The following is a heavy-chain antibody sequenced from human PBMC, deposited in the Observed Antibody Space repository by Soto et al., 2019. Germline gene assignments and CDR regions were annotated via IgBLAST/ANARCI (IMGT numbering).Heavy chain of an antibody. CDR3: AAGDIASRSGDGYYYYCYGMDV. J-gene: IGHJ6*02. Sequence: ASVKVSCKASGYTFTSYDINWVRQATGQGRAWMGWMNPNSGNTGYAQKFQGRVTMTRNTTISTAYMELSSLRSEDTAVYYCAAGDIASRSGDGYYYYCYGMDVWGQGTTVTVSS. D-gene: IGHD2-21*02. CDR2: MNPNSGNT. CDR1: GYTFTSYD. V-gene: IGHV1-8*01.